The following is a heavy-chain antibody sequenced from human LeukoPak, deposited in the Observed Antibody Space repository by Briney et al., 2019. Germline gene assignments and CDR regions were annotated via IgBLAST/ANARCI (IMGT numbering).Heavy chain of an antibody. V-gene: IGHV5-51*01. J-gene: IGHJ4*02. CDR3: ATPSYYDSSGYYLDY. D-gene: IGHD3-22*01. CDR2: IYPGDSDT. CDR1: GSSFTSYW. Sequence: GASLQISCKGSGSSFTSYWIGWVRQLPGKGLEWMGIIYPGDSDTRYSPSFQGQVTISADKSISTAYLQWSSLKASDTAMYYCATPSYYDSSGYYLDYWGQGTLVTVSS.